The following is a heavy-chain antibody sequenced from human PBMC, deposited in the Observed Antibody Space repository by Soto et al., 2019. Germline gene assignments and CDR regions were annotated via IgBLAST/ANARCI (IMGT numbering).Heavy chain of an antibody. Sequence: GGSLRLSCAASGFTFSSYGMHWVRQAPGKGLEWVAVISYDGSNKYYADSVKGRFTISRDNSKNTLYLQMNSLRAEDTAVYYCAKDSSGYYNVFDYWGQGTLVTVSS. CDR2: ISYDGSNK. D-gene: IGHD3-22*01. CDR3: AKDSSGYYNVFDY. J-gene: IGHJ4*02. V-gene: IGHV3-30*18. CDR1: GFTFSSYG.